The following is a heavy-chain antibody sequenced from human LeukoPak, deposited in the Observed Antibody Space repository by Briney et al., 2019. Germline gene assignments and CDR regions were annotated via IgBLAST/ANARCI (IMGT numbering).Heavy chain of an antibody. J-gene: IGHJ6*02. Sequence: SETLSLTCTVSGDSIGSYYWSWIRQPPGMGLELIGYIYNSGSANYNPSLKSRVTISVDTSKNQFSLKLRSVTAADTAVYYCARLRTGTVPYYYYYGMDVWGQGTTVTVSS. CDR3: ARLRTGTVPYYYYYGMDV. CDR2: IYNSGSA. V-gene: IGHV4-59*01. D-gene: IGHD3/OR15-3a*01. CDR1: GDSIGSYY.